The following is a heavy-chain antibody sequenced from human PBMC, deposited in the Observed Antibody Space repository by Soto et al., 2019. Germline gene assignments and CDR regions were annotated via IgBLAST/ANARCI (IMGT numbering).Heavy chain of an antibody. CDR2: IVPILGIA. V-gene: IGHV1-69*04. Sequence: SVKVSCKASGGTFSSYTISWVRQAPGQGLEWMGRIVPILGIANYAQKFQGRVTITADKSTSTAYMELSSLRSEDTAVYYCARERRANDSVIRGFWAQRTLVTVSS. J-gene: IGHJ1*01. D-gene: IGHD2-21*01. CDR3: ARERRANDSVIRGF. CDR1: GGTFSSYT.